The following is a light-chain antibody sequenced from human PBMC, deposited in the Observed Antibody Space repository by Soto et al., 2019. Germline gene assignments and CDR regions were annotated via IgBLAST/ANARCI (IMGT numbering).Light chain of an antibody. V-gene: IGKV1-33*01. J-gene: IGKJ5*01. CDR3: RKYDNRPPS. Sequence: DIQMTQSPSSLSASVGDRVTITCQASQDISNYLNWYQHKPGKAPKLLIYDASNLETGDPSRFSGSGSGTHFTFTISILQPEDIAKYYCRKYDNRPPSFGQGTRLEIK. CDR1: QDISNY. CDR2: DAS.